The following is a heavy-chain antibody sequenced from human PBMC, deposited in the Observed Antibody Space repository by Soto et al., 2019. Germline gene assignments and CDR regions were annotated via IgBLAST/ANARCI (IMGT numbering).Heavy chain of an antibody. D-gene: IGHD3-10*01. J-gene: IGHJ6*02. CDR1: GGTSSSYG. V-gene: IGHV1-69*12. CDR3: ARSGARPGDYYYGMDV. Sequence: QVQLVQSGAEVKKPGSSVKVSCKASGGTSSSYGVSWVRQAPGQGLEWMGGIIPIFGTANHAQKFQGRVTMTADESTSTAYMELSSLRSEDTAVYYCARSGARPGDYYYGMDVWGQGTTVTVSS. CDR2: IIPIFGTA.